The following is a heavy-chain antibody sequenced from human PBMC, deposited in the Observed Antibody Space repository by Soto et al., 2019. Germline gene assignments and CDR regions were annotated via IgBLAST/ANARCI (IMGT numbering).Heavy chain of an antibody. V-gene: IGHV1-69*13. Sequence: ASVKVSCKASGGTFSNYAINWVRQGPGQGLEWMGGIIPIFGTANYAQEFQGRVTIIADESTNTAYMQLSSLRSEDTAVYYCARIPVDTSMIYWFDPWGQGTLVTVSS. CDR3: ARIPVDTSMIYWFDP. CDR2: IIPIFGTA. J-gene: IGHJ5*02. D-gene: IGHD5-18*01. CDR1: GGTFSNYA.